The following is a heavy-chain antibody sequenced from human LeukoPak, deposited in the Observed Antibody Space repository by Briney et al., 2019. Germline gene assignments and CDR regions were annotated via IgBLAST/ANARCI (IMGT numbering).Heavy chain of an antibody. J-gene: IGHJ3*02. CDR2: INPNSGGT. D-gene: IGHD3-9*01. CDR3: ARDLADDILTGYYHDAFDT. Sequence: ASVKVSCKASGYTFTGYYMHWVRQAPGQGLEWMGWINPNSGGTNYAQKFQGWVTMTRDTSISTAYMELNSLRAEDTAVYYCARDLADDILTGYYHDAFDTWGQGTMVTVSS. CDR1: GYTFTGYY. V-gene: IGHV1-2*04.